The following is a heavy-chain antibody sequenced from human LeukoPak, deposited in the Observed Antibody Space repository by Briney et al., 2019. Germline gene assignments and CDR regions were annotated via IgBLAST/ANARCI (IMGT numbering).Heavy chain of an antibody. CDR2: IYHSGST. J-gene: IGHJ3*02. CDR3: ARVASSYDVFDI. V-gene: IGHV4-59*01. CDR1: DGSIRSYY. D-gene: IGHD2-2*01. Sequence: SETLSLTCSVSDGSIRSYYWNWIRQPPGKGLEWIGYIYHSGSTDYNPSLESRVTISVDTSKNQFSLKLSSVTAADTAVFYCARVASSYDVFDIWGQGTMVTVSS.